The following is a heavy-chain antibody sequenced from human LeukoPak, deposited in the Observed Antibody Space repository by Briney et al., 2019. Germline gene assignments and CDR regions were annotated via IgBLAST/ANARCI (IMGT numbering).Heavy chain of an antibody. J-gene: IGHJ4*02. CDR2: IYHSGST. CDR3: ARGGHYGSGSYNFDY. D-gene: IGHD3-10*01. V-gene: IGHV4-30-2*01. CDR1: GGSISSNSYY. Sequence: SETLSLTCTVSGGSISSNSYYWGWIRQPPGKGLEWIGYIYHSGSTYYNPSLKSRVTISVDRSKNQFSLKLSSVTAADTAVYYCARGGHYGSGSYNFDYWGQGTLVTVSS.